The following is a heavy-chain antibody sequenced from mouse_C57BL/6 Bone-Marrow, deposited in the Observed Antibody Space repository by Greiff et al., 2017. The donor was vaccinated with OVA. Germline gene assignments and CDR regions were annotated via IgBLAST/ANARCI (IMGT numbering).Heavy chain of an antibody. CDR3: ARRDGYYLFWYAMDY. Sequence: EVQGVESGGGLVKPGGSLKLSCAASGFTFSSYTMSWVRQTPEKRLAWVATISGGGGNTYYPDSVTGRFTLSRDNAKNTLYLQMSSRRSEDTALYYSARRDGYYLFWYAMDYWGQGTSVTVSS. D-gene: IGHD2-3*01. CDR2: ISGGGGNT. CDR1: GFTFSSYT. J-gene: IGHJ4*01. V-gene: IGHV5-9*01.